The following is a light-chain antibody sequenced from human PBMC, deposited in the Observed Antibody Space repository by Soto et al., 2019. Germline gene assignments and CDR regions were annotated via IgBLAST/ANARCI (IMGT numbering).Light chain of an antibody. CDR3: QQYNNWRGIT. CDR2: GAS. Sequence: EIVMTQSPATLSVSPGERATLSCRVSQSVSSNLAWYQQKPGQAPRLLIYGASTRATGIPARFSGSGSGTEFTLTISSLQSEDFAVYYCQQYNNWRGITFGPGTKVDIK. CDR1: QSVSSN. J-gene: IGKJ3*01. V-gene: IGKV3-15*01.